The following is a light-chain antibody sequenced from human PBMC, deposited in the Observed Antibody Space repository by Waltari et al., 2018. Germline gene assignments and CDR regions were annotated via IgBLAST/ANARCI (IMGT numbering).Light chain of an antibody. J-gene: IGKJ2*01. CDR1: QSLLYSSNSKNY. CDR3: QQYGTSPYT. V-gene: IGKV4-1*01. CDR2: WAS. Sequence: DIVMTQSPDSLAVSLGERATINCKSSQSLLYSSNSKNYLFWYQKKPGQPPKLLISWASTRESGVPDRFSGGGSGTDFTLTISRLEPEDFAVYHCQQYGTSPYTFGQGTKLEIK.